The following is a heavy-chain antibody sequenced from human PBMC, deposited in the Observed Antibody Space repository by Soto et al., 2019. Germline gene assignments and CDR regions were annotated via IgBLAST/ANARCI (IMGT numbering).Heavy chain of an antibody. V-gene: IGHV3-48*02. J-gene: IGHJ6*02. Sequence: EVQLVESGGGLVQPGGSLRVSCAASGFTFSTYSMSWVRQAPGKGLEWVSYMSSRSITIYYTDSVKGRFTISRDNAKNSLYLQMNSLRDEDTAVYYCARGGSSSDNGMDVWGQGTTVTVSS. CDR1: GFTFSTYS. CDR3: ARGGSSSDNGMDV. CDR2: MSSRSITI. D-gene: IGHD6-6*01.